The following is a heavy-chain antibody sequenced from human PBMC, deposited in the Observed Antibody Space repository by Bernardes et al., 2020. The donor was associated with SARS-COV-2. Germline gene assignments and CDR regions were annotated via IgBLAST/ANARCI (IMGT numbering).Heavy chain of an antibody. CDR1: GFTFSSYA. CDR2: ISSNGGST. D-gene: IGHD6-13*01. J-gene: IGHJ5*02. V-gene: IGHV3-64D*08. CDR3: RKVTDSSSWYDTADWFDP. Sequence: GGSLRLSCSASGFTFSSYAMHWVRQAPGKGLEYVSAISSNGGSTYYADSVKGRFTISRDNSKNTLYLQMSSLRAEDTAVYYYRKVTDSSSWYDTADWFDPRGRGALVTISS.